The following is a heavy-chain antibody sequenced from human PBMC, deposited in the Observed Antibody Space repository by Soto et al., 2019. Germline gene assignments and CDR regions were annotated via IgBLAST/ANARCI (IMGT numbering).Heavy chain of an antibody. J-gene: IGHJ4*02. D-gene: IGHD3-22*01. Sequence: QVQLVESGGGVVQPGRSLSLSCADSGFTFSSYGMHWVRQAPGKGLEWVAHISYDGSNNNYVDSVKGRLTNSRDNSKNTLYLQMNSLRAEDTAVYYCARDSYYYDSSGYYTFDHWGQGTLVTVSS. CDR2: ISYDGSNN. V-gene: IGHV3-30*03. CDR3: ARDSYYYDSSGYYTFDH. CDR1: GFTFSSYG.